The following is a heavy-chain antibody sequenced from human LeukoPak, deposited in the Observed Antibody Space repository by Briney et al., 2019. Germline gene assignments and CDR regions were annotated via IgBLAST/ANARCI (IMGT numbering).Heavy chain of an antibody. CDR2: ISGSGGST. V-gene: IGHV3-23*01. J-gene: IGHJ4*02. Sequence: GGSLRLSCAASGFTFSSYAISWVRQAPGKGLEWVSAISGSGGSTYYADSVKGRFTIFRDNSKNTLYLQMNSLRADDTAVYYCAKDPRGWLSTPDYWGQGTLVTVSS. CDR1: GFTFSSYA. CDR3: AKDPRGWLSTPDY. D-gene: IGHD3-22*01.